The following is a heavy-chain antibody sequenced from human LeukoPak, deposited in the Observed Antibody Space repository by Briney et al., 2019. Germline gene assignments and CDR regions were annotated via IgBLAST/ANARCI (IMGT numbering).Heavy chain of an antibody. V-gene: IGHV1-2*02. J-gene: IGHJ4*02. CDR2: INPNSGGT. D-gene: IGHD1-26*01. CDR3: ARFLEWELPHRAKQFDY. CDR1: GYTFTGNY. Sequence: ASVKVSCKASGYTFTGNYMHWVRQAPGQGLEWMGWINPNSGGTNYAQKFQGRVTMTRDTSISTAYMELSRLRSDDTAVYYCARFLEWELPHRAKQFDYWGQGTLVTVSS.